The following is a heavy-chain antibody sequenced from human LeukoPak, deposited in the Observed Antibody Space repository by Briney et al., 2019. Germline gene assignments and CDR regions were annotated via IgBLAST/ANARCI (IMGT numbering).Heavy chain of an antibody. CDR1: GFTVSSNY. D-gene: IGHD2-21*02. J-gene: IGHJ3*02. Sequence: GGSLRLSCAGSGFTVSSNYMTWVRQAPGKGLEWVSSIGVSGGSTYYADSVKGRFTISRDSSKNTLYLQMNSLRAEDTAVYYCAKKIFAGVGTRGRGAFDIWGQGTMVTVSS. CDR3: AKKIFAGVGTRGRGAFDI. CDR2: IGVSGGST. V-gene: IGHV3-23*01.